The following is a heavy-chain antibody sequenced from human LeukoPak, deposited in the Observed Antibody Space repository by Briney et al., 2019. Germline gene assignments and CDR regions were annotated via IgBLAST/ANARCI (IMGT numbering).Heavy chain of an antibody. CDR2: MNPNNGNT. CDR3: AGRGIGAQEYYFDY. D-gene: IGHD3-16*01. Sequence: ASVKVSCKASGFTFTSYDINWVRQASGQGLEWMGWMNPNNGNTGYAQKFQGRVTMTRDTSISTAYMELSRLRSDDTAVYYCAGRGIGAQEYYFDYWGQGTLVTASS. J-gene: IGHJ4*02. V-gene: IGHV1-8*01. CDR1: GFTFTSYD.